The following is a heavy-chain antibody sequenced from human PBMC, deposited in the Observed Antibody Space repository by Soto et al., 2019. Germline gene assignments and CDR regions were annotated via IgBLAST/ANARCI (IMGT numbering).Heavy chain of an antibody. V-gene: IGHV1-18*01. CDR1: GYTFTSYG. CDR2: ISAYNGNT. CDR3: ASEASSGRGVSNWFDP. J-gene: IGHJ5*02. D-gene: IGHD6-19*01. Sequence: QVQLVQSGAEVKKPGASVKVSCKASGYTFTSYGISWVRQAPGQGLEWMGWISAYNGNTNYAQKLQGRVTRTTDTSTSTAYMELRSLRSDDTAVYYCASEASSGRGVSNWFDPWGQGTLVTVCS.